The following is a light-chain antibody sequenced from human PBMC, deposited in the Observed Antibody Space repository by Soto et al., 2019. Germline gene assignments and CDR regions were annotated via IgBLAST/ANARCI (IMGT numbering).Light chain of an antibody. J-gene: IGKJ1*01. V-gene: IGKV1-5*03. CDR2: KAS. CDR1: QSISTW. Sequence: DIQMTQSPSTLSASVGDRVTITCRAIQSISTWLAWYQQKPGKAPRLLIYKASSLQSGVPSRFSGSGSGTEFTLTIRSLQADDFATYYCQQYHSNSRTFGQGTKLEIK. CDR3: QQYHSNSRT.